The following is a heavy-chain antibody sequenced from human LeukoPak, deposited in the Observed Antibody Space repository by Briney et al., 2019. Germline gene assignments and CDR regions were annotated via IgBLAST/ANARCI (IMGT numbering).Heavy chain of an antibody. D-gene: IGHD6-19*01. V-gene: IGHV3-23*01. CDR2: ISGSGDST. CDR1: GFTFSSYA. J-gene: IGHJ4*02. CDR3: AKASSGCLSCYFDY. Sequence: GGSLRLSCAASGFTFSSYAMSWVRQAPGKGLKWVSGISGSGDSTYYADSVKGRFTISRDNSKNTLYLQMNSLRAEDTAIYYCAKASSGCLSCYFDYWGQGTLVSVSS.